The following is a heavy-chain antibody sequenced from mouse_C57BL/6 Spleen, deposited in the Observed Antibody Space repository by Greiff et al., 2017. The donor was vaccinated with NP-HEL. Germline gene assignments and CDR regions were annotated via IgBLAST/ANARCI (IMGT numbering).Heavy chain of an antibody. J-gene: IGHJ4*01. CDR2: IDPSDSET. D-gene: IGHD1-1*01. CDR3: ARGNYVDYYYAMDY. Sequence: QVQLQQPGAELVRPGSSVKLSCKASGYAFTSYWMHWVKQRPIQGLEWIGNIDPSDSETHYNQKFKDKATLTVDKSSSTAYMQLSSLTSEDSAVYYCARGNYVDYYYAMDYWGQGTSVTVSS. CDR1: GYAFTSYW. V-gene: IGHV1-52*01.